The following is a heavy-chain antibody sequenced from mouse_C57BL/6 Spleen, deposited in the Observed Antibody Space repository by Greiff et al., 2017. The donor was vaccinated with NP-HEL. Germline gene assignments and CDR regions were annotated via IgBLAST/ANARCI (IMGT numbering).Heavy chain of an antibody. Sequence: QVQLQQSGAELVRPGTSVKMSCKASGYTFTNYWIGWAKQRPGHGLEWIGDIYPGGGYTNYNEKFKGKATLTADKSSSTAYMQFSSLTSEDSAIYYCARSGGDYSNYFDYWGQGTTLTVSS. CDR3: ARSGGDYSNYFDY. CDR2: IYPGGGYT. CDR1: GYTFTNYW. D-gene: IGHD2-5*01. V-gene: IGHV1-63*01. J-gene: IGHJ2*01.